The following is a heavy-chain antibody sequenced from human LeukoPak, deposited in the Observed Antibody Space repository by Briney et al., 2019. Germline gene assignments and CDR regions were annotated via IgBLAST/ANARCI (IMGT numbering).Heavy chain of an antibody. CDR3: AGELATISMPRRPYGMDV. CDR1: GGSFSGYY. D-gene: IGHD5-12*01. Sequence: SETLSLTCAVYGGSFSGYYWSWIRQPPGKGLAWIGEINHSGSTNYNPSLKSRVTISVDTSKNQFSLKLSSVTAADTAVYYCAGELATISMPRRPYGMDVWGQGTTVTVSS. CDR2: INHSGST. V-gene: IGHV4-34*01. J-gene: IGHJ6*02.